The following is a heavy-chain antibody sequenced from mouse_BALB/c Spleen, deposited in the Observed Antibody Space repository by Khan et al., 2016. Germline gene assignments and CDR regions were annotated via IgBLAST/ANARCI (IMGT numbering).Heavy chain of an antibody. CDR2: ILPGSGST. J-gene: IGHJ1*01. CDR3: ARRGGNYWYFDV. D-gene: IGHD1-1*01. CDR1: GYTFSSYW. Sequence: VQLQQSGAELMKPGASVKISCKATGYTFSSYWIEWVKQRPGHGLEWIGEILPGSGSTNYNEKFKGKATFTADTTSNTAYMQLSSLTSEDSAVYYCARRGGNYWYFDVWGAGTTVTVSS. V-gene: IGHV1-9*01.